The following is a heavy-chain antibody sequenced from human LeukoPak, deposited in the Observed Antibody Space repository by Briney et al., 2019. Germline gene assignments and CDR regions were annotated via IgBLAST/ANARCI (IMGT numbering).Heavy chain of an antibody. CDR1: GFTFSSYW. CDR3: AKDLPEIIVEYYFDY. D-gene: IGHD3-22*01. CDR2: INSDGSST. Sequence: GGSLRLSCAASGFTFSSYWMHWVRQAPGKGLVWVSRINSDGSSTSYADSVKGRFTISRDNAKNTLYLQMNSLRAEDTAVYYCAKDLPEIIVEYYFDYRGQGTLVTVSS. J-gene: IGHJ4*02. V-gene: IGHV3-74*01.